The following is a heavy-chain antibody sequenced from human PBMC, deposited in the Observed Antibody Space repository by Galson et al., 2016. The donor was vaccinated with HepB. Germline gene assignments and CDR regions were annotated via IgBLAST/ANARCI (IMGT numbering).Heavy chain of an antibody. D-gene: IGHD3-22*01. J-gene: IGHJ4*02. CDR2: INPSDGST. CDR3: ARGELVVMD. Sequence: SVKVSCKASGYIFTSQYIHWVRQAPGQGLEWMGRINPSDGSTIHAQNFQGRVTLTRDTSTSTVYMELSSLRFEDTAMYYCARGELVVMDWGLGTLVTVSS. V-gene: IGHV1-46*01. CDR1: GYIFTSQY.